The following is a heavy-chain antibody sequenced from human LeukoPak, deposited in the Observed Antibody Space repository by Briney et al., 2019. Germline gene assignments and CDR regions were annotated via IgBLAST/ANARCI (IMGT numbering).Heavy chain of an antibody. CDR3: AREAIFGVVREYYFDY. D-gene: IGHD3-3*01. Sequence: GASVKVSCKTSGYTFTRYHIHWVRQAPGQGLEWMGVINPSGGTTTYAQNFQGRVTMTRDTSTITVYMELSSLRSDDTAVYYCAREAIFGVVREYYFDYWGQETLVTVS. J-gene: IGHJ4*02. CDR1: GYTFTRYH. V-gene: IGHV1-46*01. CDR2: INPSGGTT.